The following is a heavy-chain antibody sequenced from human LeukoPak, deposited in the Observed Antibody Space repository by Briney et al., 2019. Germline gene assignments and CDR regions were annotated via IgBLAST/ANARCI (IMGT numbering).Heavy chain of an antibody. Sequence: SETLSLTCTVSGGSISSYHWSWIRQPPGKGLEWIGYIYYSGSTNYNPSLKSRVTISVDTSKNQFSLKLSSVTAADTAVYYCAGGGGMATTSAYWGQGTLVTVSS. J-gene: IGHJ4*02. V-gene: IGHV4-59*01. CDR2: IYYSGST. D-gene: IGHD5-24*01. CDR1: GGSISSYH. CDR3: AGGGGMATTSAY.